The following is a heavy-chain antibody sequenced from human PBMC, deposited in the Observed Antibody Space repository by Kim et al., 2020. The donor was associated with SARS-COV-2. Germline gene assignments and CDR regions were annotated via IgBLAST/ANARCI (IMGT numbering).Heavy chain of an antibody. CDR3: ARTLSPYYYGSGTLYGMDV. D-gene: IGHD3-10*01. V-gene: IGHV4-4*07. CDR2: IYTSGST. Sequence: SETLSLTCTVSGGSISSYYWSWIRQPAGKGLEWIGRIYTSGSTNYNPSLKSRVTMSVDTSKNQFSLKLSSVTAADTAVYYCARTLSPYYYGSGTLYGMDVWGKGTTVPVSS. CDR1: GGSISSYY. J-gene: IGHJ6*04.